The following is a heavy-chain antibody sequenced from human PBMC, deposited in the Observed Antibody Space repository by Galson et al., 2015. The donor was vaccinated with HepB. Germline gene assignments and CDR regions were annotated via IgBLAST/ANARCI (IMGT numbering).Heavy chain of an antibody. CDR2: SSGSGGST. J-gene: IGHJ3*02. D-gene: IGHD5-24*01. V-gene: IGHV3-23*01. CDR3: AIAYEMDTLFLGYDAFDI. CDR1: GFTFSRYG. Sequence: SLRLSCAVSGFTFSRYGMSWVRQAPGKGLEWVSGSSGSGGSTYYADSGKGRFSISRDKSKNTLYLQMKSLRADDTAVYFCAIAYEMDTLFLGYDAFDIRGQGTMVTVSS.